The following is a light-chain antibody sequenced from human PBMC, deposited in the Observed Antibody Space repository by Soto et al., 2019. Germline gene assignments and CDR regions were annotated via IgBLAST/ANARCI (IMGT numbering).Light chain of an antibody. CDR1: QTIRND. V-gene: IGKV1-39*01. CDR3: QQSYSTPPYT. Sequence: DIQMTQSPSSLSASVGDRVTITCRASQTIRNDLYWYQQKPGKPPKLVIYAASSLQGGVPSRFSGSGSGTDFTLTISSLQPEDFATYYCQQSYSTPPYTFGQGTKVDIK. CDR2: AAS. J-gene: IGKJ2*01.